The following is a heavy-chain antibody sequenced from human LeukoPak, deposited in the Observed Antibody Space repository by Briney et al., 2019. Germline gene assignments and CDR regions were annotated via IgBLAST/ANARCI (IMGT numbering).Heavy chain of an antibody. D-gene: IGHD2-2*01. V-gene: IGHV1-69*13. Sequence: SVKVSCKASGGTFSSYAISWVRQAPGQGLEWMGGIIPILGTANYAQKFQGRVTITADESTSTAYMELSSLRSEDTAVYYCARERGDIVVVPAAGLYNWFDPWGQGTLVTVSS. J-gene: IGHJ5*02. CDR1: GGTFSSYA. CDR2: IIPILGTA. CDR3: ARERGDIVVVPAAGLYNWFDP.